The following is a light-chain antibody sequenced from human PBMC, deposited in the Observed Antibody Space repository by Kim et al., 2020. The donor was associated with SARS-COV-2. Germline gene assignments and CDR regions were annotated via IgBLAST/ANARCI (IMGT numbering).Light chain of an antibody. V-gene: IGLV3-9*01. CDR2: RDS. CDR1: SIGPKT. J-gene: IGLJ2*01. Sequence: SYELTQPLSVSVAPGQTARLTCGIDSIGPKTVQWYQQQPGQAPILVIYRDSNRSSGIPERISGSTSGNTATLIISRAQAGDEADYYCQVWDGSSALFGGG. CDR3: QVWDGSSAL.